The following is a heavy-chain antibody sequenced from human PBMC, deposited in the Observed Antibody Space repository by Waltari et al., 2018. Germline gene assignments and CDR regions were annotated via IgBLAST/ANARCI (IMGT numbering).Heavy chain of an antibody. CDR1: KFTFSAFW. D-gene: IGHD3-3*01. V-gene: IGHV3-7*01. Sequence: EVQLVESGGGLVQPGGSLRLSCAASKFTFSAFWMNWVRQAPGEGVEWVAIIKEDGSETHFVDSVKGRFTISRDNARNLLFLQMNNLRAEDTAVYYCVRGQGFLLDYWGQGTLVTVSS. CDR2: IKEDGSET. J-gene: IGHJ4*02. CDR3: VRGQGFLLDY.